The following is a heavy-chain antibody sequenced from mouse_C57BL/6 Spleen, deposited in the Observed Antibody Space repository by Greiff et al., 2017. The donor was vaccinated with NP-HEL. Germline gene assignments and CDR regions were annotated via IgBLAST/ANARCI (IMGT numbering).Heavy chain of an antibody. CDR1: GYTFTSYW. CDR2: IDPSDSYT. CDR3: ARTYYGSSPSWFAY. D-gene: IGHD1-1*01. Sequence: QVQLQQPGAELVMPGASVKLSCKASGYTFTSYWMHWVKQRPGQGLEWIGEIDPSDSYTNYNQKFKGKSTLTVDKSSSTAYMQLSSLTSEDSAVYYCARTYYGSSPSWFAYWGQETLVTVSA. V-gene: IGHV1-69*01. J-gene: IGHJ3*01.